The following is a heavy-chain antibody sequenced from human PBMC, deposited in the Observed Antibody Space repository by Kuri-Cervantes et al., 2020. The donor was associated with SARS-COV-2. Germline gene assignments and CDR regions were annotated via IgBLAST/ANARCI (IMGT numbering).Heavy chain of an antibody. J-gene: IGHJ3*02. CDR3: ATVTPDIVVVPAAIPGAFDI. CDR1: GFTVSSNY. Sequence: GESLKISCAASGFTVSSNYMSWVRQAPGKGLEWVTVIYSGGCTYYADSVKGRFTISRDNSKNTLYLQMNSLRAEDTAVYYCATVTPDIVVVPAAIPGAFDIWGQGTMVTVSS. CDR2: IYSGGCT. V-gene: IGHV3-53*01. D-gene: IGHD2-2*02.